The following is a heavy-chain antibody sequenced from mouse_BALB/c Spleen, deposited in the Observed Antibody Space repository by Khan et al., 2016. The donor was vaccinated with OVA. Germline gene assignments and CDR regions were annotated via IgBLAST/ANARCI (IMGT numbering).Heavy chain of an antibody. Sequence: EVQLQESGPGLVKPSQSLSLTCTVTGYSITSDYAWNWIRQFPGNKLEWMGYISNSGRTSYNPSLKSRISITRDTSKNTFFLQLNSLTTEDTATLYSARSVTITTVVAADFDYWGQGTTLTVSS. CDR1: GYSITSDYA. CDR2: ISNSGRT. CDR3: ARSVTITTVVAADFDY. J-gene: IGHJ2*01. D-gene: IGHD1-1*01. V-gene: IGHV3-2*02.